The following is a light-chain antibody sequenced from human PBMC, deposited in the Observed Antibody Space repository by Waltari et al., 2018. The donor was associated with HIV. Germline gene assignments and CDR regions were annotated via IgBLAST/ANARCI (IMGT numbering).Light chain of an antibody. CDR1: SSDVGGYNS. V-gene: IGLV2-14*03. Sequence: QSALTQPASVSGSPGQSITISCTGTSSDVGGYNSVAWYQQHPGKAPKLIIYDVSNRPSGVPYRFSGSKSGNTASLTISGLQAEDEADYYCKSKTSSSTPCVFGTGIKVTVL. CDR2: DVS. J-gene: IGLJ1*01. CDR3: KSKTSSSTPCV.